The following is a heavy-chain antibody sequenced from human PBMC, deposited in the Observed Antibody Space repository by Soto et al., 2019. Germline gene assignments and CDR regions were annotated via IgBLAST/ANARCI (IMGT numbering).Heavy chain of an antibody. CDR3: ARECLMVMPAAMPGWSDF. V-gene: IGHV4-31*03. J-gene: IGHJ5*01. Sequence: LSLTCSVPGGAIGSGGYYWSWIRQHPGKGLEWIGYIYYSGSTYYNPSLKSRVTISVDTSKNQFSLKLSSVTAADTAVYYCARECLMVMPAAMPGWSDFWGQGTLVTVSS. D-gene: IGHD2-2*01. CDR1: GGAIGSGGYY. CDR2: IYYSGST.